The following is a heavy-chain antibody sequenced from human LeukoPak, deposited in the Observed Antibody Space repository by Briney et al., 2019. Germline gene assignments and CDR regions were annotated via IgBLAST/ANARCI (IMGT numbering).Heavy chain of an antibody. V-gene: IGHV3-23*01. D-gene: IGHD6-19*01. CDR3: ARHCSSGWFDS. Sequence: GGSLRLSCAASGFTFSSYAMHWVRQAPGKGLEWVSAISGSGGSTYYADSVKGRFTISRDNSKNTLYLQMNSLRAEDTAVYYCARHCSSGWFDSWGQGTLVTVSS. J-gene: IGHJ5*01. CDR2: ISGSGGST. CDR1: GFTFSSYA.